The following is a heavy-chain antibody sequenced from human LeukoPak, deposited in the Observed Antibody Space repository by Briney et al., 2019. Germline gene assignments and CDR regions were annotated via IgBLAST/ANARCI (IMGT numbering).Heavy chain of an antibody. D-gene: IGHD1-26*01. CDR3: ASLRERSYYARGFDY. CDR1: GFTFSSYN. V-gene: IGHV3-21*01. J-gene: IGHJ4*02. CDR2: TTSSSSYI. Sequence: PGGSLRLSCAASGFTFSSYNMNWVRQAPGKGLEWVSSTTSSSSYIYYADSVKGRFTISRDNSKNTLYLQMNSLRAEDTAVYYCASLRERSYYARGFDYWGQGTLVTVSS.